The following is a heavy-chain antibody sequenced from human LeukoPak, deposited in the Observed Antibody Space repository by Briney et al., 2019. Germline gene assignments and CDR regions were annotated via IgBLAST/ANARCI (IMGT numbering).Heavy chain of an antibody. V-gene: IGHV4-34*01. J-gene: IGHJ4*02. Sequence: SETLSLTCAVYSGSFSGYYWSWIRQPPGKGLEWIGEINHSGSTNYNPSLKSRVTISVDTSKNQFSLKLSSVTAADTAVYYCARSFRGYCSSTSCPNLDYWGQGTLVTVSS. CDR3: ARSFRGYCSSTSCPNLDY. CDR1: SGSFSGYY. CDR2: INHSGST. D-gene: IGHD2-2*01.